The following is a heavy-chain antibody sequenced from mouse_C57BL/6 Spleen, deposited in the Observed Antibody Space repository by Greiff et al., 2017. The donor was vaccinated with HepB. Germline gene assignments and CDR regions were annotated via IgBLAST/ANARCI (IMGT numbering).Heavy chain of an antibody. CDR3: ARWDSNYDYWYFDV. V-gene: IGHV1-54*01. J-gene: IGHJ1*03. CDR2: INPGSGGT. D-gene: IGHD2-5*01. CDR1: GYAFTNYL. Sequence: QVQLQQSGAELVRPGTSVKVSCKASGYAFTNYLIEWVKQRPGQGLEWIGVINPGSGGTNYNEKFKGKATLTADKSSSTAYMQLSSLTSEDSAVYFCARWDSNYDYWYFDVWGTGTTVTVSS.